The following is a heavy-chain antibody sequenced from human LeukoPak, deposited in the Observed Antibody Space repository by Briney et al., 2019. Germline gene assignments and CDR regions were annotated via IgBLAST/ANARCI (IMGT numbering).Heavy chain of an antibody. CDR3: ASLDCSSTSCYDY. CDR1: GGSISSSNYY. J-gene: IGHJ4*02. V-gene: IGHV4-39*07. D-gene: IGHD2-2*01. Sequence: SETLSLTCTVSGGSISSSNYYWGWIRQPPGKGLEWIGSIYYSGSTYYNPSLKSRVTISVDTSKNQFSLKLSSVTAADTAVYYCASLDCSSTSCYDYWGQGTLVTVSS. CDR2: IYYSGST.